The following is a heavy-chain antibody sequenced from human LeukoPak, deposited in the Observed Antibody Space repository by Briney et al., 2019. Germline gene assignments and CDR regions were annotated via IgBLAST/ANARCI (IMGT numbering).Heavy chain of an antibody. CDR2: IYYSGST. CDR3: ARGVLGRRLAFDI. CDR1: GGSISSYY. V-gene: IGHV4-59*12. D-gene: IGHD1-26*01. J-gene: IGHJ3*02. Sequence: PSETLSLTCTVSGGSISSYYWSWIRQPPGKGLEWIGYIYYSGSTNYNPSLKSRVTISVDTSKNQFSLKLSSVTAADTAVYYCARGVLGRRLAFDIWGQGTMVTVSS.